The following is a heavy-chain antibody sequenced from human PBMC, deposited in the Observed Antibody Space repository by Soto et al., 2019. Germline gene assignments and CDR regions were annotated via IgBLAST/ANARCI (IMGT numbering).Heavy chain of an antibody. J-gene: IGHJ4*02. CDR1: GGSFSGYY. Sequence: SETLSLTCAVYGGSFSGYYWSWIRQPPGKGLEWIGYVYSSGSTNYNPSLKSRVTISEDTSKSQFSLKVNSMTAADTAVYYCARYRREAVAGYTLDNWGQGILVTVSS. CDR2: VYSSGST. CDR3: ARYRREAVAGYTLDN. D-gene: IGHD6-13*01. V-gene: IGHV4-59*10.